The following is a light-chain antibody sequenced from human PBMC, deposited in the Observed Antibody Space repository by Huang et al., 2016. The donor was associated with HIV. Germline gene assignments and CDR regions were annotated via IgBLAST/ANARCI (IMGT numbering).Light chain of an antibody. CDR2: GAS. CDR1: QSVSSN. CDR3: QQYNNWPPYT. V-gene: IGKV3-15*01. J-gene: IGKJ2*01. Sequence: EIVMTQSPATQSVSPGERVTLSCRASQSVSSNLAWYQQKPGQAPRLLIYGASTRATGIPARFRGSGSGTEFTLTISSLQSEDFAVYYCQQYNNWPPYTFGQGTKLEIK.